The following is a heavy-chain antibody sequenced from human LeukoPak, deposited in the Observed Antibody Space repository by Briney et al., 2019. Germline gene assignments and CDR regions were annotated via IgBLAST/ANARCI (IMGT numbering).Heavy chain of an antibody. CDR3: TTGGHYFGS. J-gene: IGHJ4*02. D-gene: IGHD3-10*01. Sequence: PGGSLRLSCVASGVTISDAWMSWVRQAPGKGLEWVGRIKSNSDGGTTDYAAPVTDRFIISRDDSKNTLFLQMNSLEADDTAVYYCTTGGHYFGSWGQGTLVIVSS. V-gene: IGHV3-15*01. CDR1: GVTISDAW. CDR2: IKSNSDGGTT.